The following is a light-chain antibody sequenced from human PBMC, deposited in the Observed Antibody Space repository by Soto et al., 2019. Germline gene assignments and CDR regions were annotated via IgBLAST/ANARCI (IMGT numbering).Light chain of an antibody. CDR2: DAS. CDR3: QQSYTTLQT. V-gene: IGKV1-39*01. CDR1: QRISTY. Sequence: QMTQSPSSLSAPLGDGVPITCRPSQRISTYLNWYQQTPGQAPKLLIYDASTMQSGVPARFSGSGSGTDFTLTISSLQPEDFATYYCQQSYTTLQTFGRGSKVDIK. J-gene: IGKJ1*01.